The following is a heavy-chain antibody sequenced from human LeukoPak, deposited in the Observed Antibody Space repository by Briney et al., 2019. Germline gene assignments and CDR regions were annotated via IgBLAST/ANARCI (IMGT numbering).Heavy chain of an antibody. J-gene: IGHJ4*02. Sequence: ASVKVSCKASGYTFTGYFMHWVRQAPGQGLEWMGMIYPRDGSTSYAQKFQGRVTVTRDTSTSTVHMELSGLRSEDTAVYYCARDQEGFDYWGQGTLVTVSS. CDR3: ARDQEGFDY. V-gene: IGHV1-46*01. CDR1: GYTFTGYF. CDR2: IYPRDGST.